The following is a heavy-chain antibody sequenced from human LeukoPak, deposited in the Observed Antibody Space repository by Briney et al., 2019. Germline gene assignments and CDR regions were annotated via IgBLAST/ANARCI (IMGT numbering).Heavy chain of an antibody. Sequence: SVKVSCKASGGTFSSYAISWVRQAPGQGLEWMGGIIPIFGTANYAQKFQGRVTITADKSTSTAYMELSSLRSEDTAVYYCARGRPRGYSYGLSRYFDYWGQGTLVTVSS. CDR2: IIPIFGTA. CDR3: ARGRPRGYSYGLSRYFDY. J-gene: IGHJ4*02. V-gene: IGHV1-69*06. D-gene: IGHD5-18*01. CDR1: GGTFSSYA.